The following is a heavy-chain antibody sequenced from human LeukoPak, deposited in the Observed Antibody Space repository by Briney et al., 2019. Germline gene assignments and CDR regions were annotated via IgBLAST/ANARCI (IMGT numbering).Heavy chain of an antibody. CDR2: ISTSSSYT. D-gene: IGHD1-26*01. J-gene: IGHJ4*02. V-gene: IGHV3-11*03. CDR1: GFTFSDYY. CDR3: ARGYSTVDY. Sequence: GGSLRLSCAASGFTFSDYYMSWIRQAPGKGLEWVSYISTSSSYTNYADSVKGRFTISRANAENSLYLQMNSLRAEDTAVYYCARGYSTVDYWGQGTLVTVSS.